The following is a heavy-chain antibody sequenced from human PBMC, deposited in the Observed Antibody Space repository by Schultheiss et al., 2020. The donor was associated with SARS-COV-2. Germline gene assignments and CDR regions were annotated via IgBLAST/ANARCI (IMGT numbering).Heavy chain of an antibody. CDR1: GFTFSNAW. J-gene: IGHJ4*02. CDR2: IKSKTDGGTT. V-gene: IGHV3-15*01. D-gene: IGHD6-19*01. Sequence: GGSLRLSCAASGFTFSNAWMSWVRQAPGKGLEWVGRIKSKTDGGTTDYAAPVKGRFTISRDDSKNTLYLQMNSLKTEDTAVYYCTTDLPVAGPFVVDYWGQGTLVTVSS. CDR3: TTDLPVAGPFVVDY.